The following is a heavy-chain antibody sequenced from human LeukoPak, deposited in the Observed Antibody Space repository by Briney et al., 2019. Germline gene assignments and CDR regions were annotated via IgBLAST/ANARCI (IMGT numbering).Heavy chain of an antibody. CDR1: GFTFSSYA. J-gene: IGHJ4*02. CDR3: AKPSKYGNFFDY. Sequence: GGSLRLSCAASGFTFSSYAMSWVRQAPGKGLEWVSAISGSGGSTYYADSVKGRFTISRDNSKNTLYLQMDSLRADDTAVYYCAKPSKYGNFFDYWGQGTLVTVSS. D-gene: IGHD2-2*01. V-gene: IGHV3-23*01. CDR2: ISGSGGST.